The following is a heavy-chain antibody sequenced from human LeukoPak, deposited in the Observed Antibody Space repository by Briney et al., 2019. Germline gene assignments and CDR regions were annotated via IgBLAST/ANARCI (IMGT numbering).Heavy chain of an antibody. CDR1: GFTVSSNY. CDR3: ARAPYGSGSYYGMDV. D-gene: IGHD3-10*01. CDR2: IYSGGST. V-gene: IGHV3-53*01. Sequence: PGGSPRLSCAASGFTVSSNYMSWVRQAPGKGLEWVSVIYSGGSTYYADSVKGRFTISRDNSKNTLYLQMNSLRAEDTAVYYCARAPYGSGSYYGMDVWGKGTTVTVSS. J-gene: IGHJ6*04.